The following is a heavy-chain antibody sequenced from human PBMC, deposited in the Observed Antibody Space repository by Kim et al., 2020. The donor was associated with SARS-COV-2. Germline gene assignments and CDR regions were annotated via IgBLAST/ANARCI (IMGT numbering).Heavy chain of an antibody. V-gene: IGHV4-39*07. CDR3: ASLRIPGDFDF. CDR1: GNSVTNSNYY. CDR2: AYHTGDT. D-gene: IGHD5-12*01. Sequence: SETLSLTCRVSGNSVTNSNYYWSWIRQPPGKGLQWIANAYHTGDTYYNPSLRSRVLISIDTSKNQFSLTLTFVTAADTALYFCASLRIPGDFDFWGQGT. J-gene: IGHJ4*02.